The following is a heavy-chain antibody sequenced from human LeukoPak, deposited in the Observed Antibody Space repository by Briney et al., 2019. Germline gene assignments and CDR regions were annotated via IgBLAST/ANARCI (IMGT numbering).Heavy chain of an antibody. CDR3: AARKWLPGGWFDP. CDR1: GGSISSHY. V-gene: IGHV4-59*11. Sequence: SETLSLTCTVSGGSISSHYWSWIRQPPGKGLEWIGNIYYSGSTNYNPSLKSRVTISVDTSKNQFSLKLSSVTAADTAVYYCAARKWLPGGWFDPWGQGTLVTVSS. CDR2: IYYSGST. D-gene: IGHD5-18*01. J-gene: IGHJ5*02.